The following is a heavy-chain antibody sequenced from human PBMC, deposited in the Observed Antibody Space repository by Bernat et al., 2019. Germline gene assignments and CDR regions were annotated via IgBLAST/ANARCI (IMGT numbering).Heavy chain of an antibody. CDR3: ARNSGDSYGSKDY. D-gene: IGHD5-18*01. Sequence: EVQLVESGGALVQSGGSLRLSCAASGFTFSNYWMHLVRQAPGKGLVWVALINGDGSATNYADSVKGRFTISRDNAKKTLYLQMNSLRAEDTAVYYFARNSGDSYGSKDYWGQGNLVTV. V-gene: IGHV3-74*01. J-gene: IGHJ4*02. CDR1: GFTFSNYW. CDR2: INGDGSAT.